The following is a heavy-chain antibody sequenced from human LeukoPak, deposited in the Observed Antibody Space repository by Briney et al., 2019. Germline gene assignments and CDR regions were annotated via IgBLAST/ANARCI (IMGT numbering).Heavy chain of an antibody. CDR1: GGSISSYY. V-gene: IGHV4-4*09. Sequence: KPPETLSLTCTVSGGSISSYYWSWLRQPPGKGLEWLGYIYTSGSTNYNPSLKSRVTISVDTSKNQFSLKLSSVTAADTAVYYCARYYYYYYYMDVWGKGTTVTVSS. CDR2: IYTSGST. CDR3: ARYYYYYYYMDV. J-gene: IGHJ6*03.